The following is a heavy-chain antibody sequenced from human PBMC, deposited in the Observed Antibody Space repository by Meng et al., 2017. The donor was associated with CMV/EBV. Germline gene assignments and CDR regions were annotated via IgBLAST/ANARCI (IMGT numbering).Heavy chain of an antibody. J-gene: IGHJ5*02. D-gene: IGHD3-22*01. CDR1: GGSISSSSYY. CDR2: IYYSGST. Sequence: SETLSLTCTVSGGSISSSSYYWGWIRQPPGKGLEWIRSIYYSGSTYYNPSLKSRVTISVDTSKNQFSLKLSSVTAADTAVYYCARDGPVTMIVVGNWFDPWGQGTLVTVSS. CDR3: ARDGPVTMIVVGNWFDP. V-gene: IGHV4-39*07.